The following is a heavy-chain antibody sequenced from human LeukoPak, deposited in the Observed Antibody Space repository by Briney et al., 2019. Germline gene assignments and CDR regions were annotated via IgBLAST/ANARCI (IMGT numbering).Heavy chain of an antibody. J-gene: IGHJ6*02. Sequence: GGSLRLSCVASGFSFKTYSMDWVRQAPGKGLEWVSAISGSGGSTYYADSVKGRFTISRDNSKNTLYLQMNSLRAEDTAVYYCAKALFMVATSSYYYGMDVWGQGTTVTVSS. CDR1: GFSFKTYS. V-gene: IGHV3-23*01. D-gene: IGHD5-12*01. CDR2: ISGSGGST. CDR3: AKALFMVATSSYYYGMDV.